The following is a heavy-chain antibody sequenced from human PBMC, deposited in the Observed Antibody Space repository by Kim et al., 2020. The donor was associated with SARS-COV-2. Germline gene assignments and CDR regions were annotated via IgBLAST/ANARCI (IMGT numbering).Heavy chain of an antibody. Sequence: GESLKISCKGSGYSFTSYWIGWVRQMPGKGLEWMGIIYPGDSDTRYSPSFQGQVTISADKSISTAYLQWSSLKDSDTAMYYCARHHQRGDYYYGMDVWGQGTTVTVSS. V-gene: IGHV5-51*01. J-gene: IGHJ6*02. D-gene: IGHD2-2*01. CDR3: ARHHQRGDYYYGMDV. CDR2: IYPGDSDT. CDR1: GYSFTSYW.